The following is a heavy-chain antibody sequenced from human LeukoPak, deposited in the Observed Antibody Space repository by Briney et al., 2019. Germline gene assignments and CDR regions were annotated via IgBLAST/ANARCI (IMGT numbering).Heavy chain of an antibody. CDR1: GFTFSSYS. D-gene: IGHD6-19*01. V-gene: IGHV3-21*01. J-gene: IGHJ4*02. Sequence: GGSPRLSCAASGFTFSSYSMNWVRQAPGKGLEWVSSISSSSSYIYYADSVKGRFTISRDNAKNSLYLQMNSLRAEDTAVYYCARDRGGSGWYNLDYWGQGTLVTVSS. CDR3: ARDRGGSGWYNLDY. CDR2: ISSSSSYI.